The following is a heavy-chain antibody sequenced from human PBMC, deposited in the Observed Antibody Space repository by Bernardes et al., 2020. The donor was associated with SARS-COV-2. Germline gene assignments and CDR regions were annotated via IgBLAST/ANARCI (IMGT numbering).Heavy chain of an antibody. CDR1: GIPFSTYC. D-gene: IGHD5-12*01. Sequence: GGSLRLSCIGSGIPFSTYCMTWVRQAPGEGLEWVSGISASGEVADYIDSVKGRFIISRDNTKSTVYLQMNNLRGEDTAIYYCALGYSDNYCPHYWGRGTLVSVSS. J-gene: IGHJ4*02. V-gene: IGHV3-23*01. CDR2: ISASGEVA. CDR3: ALGYSDNYCPHY.